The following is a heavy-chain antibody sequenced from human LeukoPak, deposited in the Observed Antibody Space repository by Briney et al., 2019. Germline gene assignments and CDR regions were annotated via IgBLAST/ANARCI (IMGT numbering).Heavy chain of an antibody. Sequence: SETLSLTCTVSGGSISSYYWSWIRQPPGKGLGWIGYIYYSGSTNYNPSLKSRVTISVDTSKNQFSLKLSSVTAADTAVYYCAGKPSYYYDSSGYYGFDYWGQGTLVTVSS. CDR3: AGKPSYYYDSSGYYGFDY. V-gene: IGHV4-59*01. D-gene: IGHD3-22*01. J-gene: IGHJ4*02. CDR1: GGSISSYY. CDR2: IYYSGST.